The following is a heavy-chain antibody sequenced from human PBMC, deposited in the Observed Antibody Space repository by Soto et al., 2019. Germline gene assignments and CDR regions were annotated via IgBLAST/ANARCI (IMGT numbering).Heavy chain of an antibody. CDR3: ARHVYSSSWYNWFDP. D-gene: IGHD6-13*01. V-gene: IGHV4-59*01. J-gene: IGHJ5*02. CDR1: GGSISSYY. CDR2: IYYSGST. Sequence: PSETLSLTCTVSGGSISSYYWSWIRQPPGKGLEWIGYIYYSGSTNYNPSLKSRVTISVDTSKNQFSLKLSSVTAADTAVYYCARHVYSSSWYNWFDPWGQGTLVTVSS.